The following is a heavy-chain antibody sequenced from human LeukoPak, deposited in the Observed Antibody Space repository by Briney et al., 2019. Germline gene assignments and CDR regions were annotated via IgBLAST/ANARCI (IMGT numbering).Heavy chain of an antibody. CDR2: ISGSTGST. Sequence: ASVKVSCKASGYTFSTYGITGVREAPGQGPEWVGWISGSTGSTHYAQAVQGRVTMTTDTSTGTAYMELRSLRADDTAGYYCASVGRDCSSSNCYWADWFDPWGQGTLVIVSS. CDR3: ASVGRDCSSSNCYWADWFDP. V-gene: IGHV1-18*01. J-gene: IGHJ5*02. CDR1: GYTFSTYG. D-gene: IGHD2-2*01.